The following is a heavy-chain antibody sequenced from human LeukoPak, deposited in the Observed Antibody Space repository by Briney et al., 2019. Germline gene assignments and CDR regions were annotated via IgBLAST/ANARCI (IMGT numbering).Heavy chain of an antibody. D-gene: IGHD6-19*01. Sequence: PSETLSLTCTVSGGSISSYYWSWIRQPAGRGLEWIGRIYTSGSTNYNPSLKSRVTMSVDTSKNQFSLKLSSVTAADTAVYYCASSPYSSSFDYWGQGTLVTVSS. V-gene: IGHV4-4*07. CDR3: ASSPYSSSFDY. J-gene: IGHJ4*02. CDR2: IYTSGST. CDR1: GGSISSYY.